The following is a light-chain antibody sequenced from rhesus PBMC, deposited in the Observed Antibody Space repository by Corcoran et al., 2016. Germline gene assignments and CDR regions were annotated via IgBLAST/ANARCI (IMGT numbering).Light chain of an antibody. CDR3: QQRNTFPFT. Sequence: DIQMTQSPSSLSASVGDRVTITCRASQGITNDLSWYQQKPGVTPKLLIYESSRLQSGIPSRFSGSGSGTDFTLTISTLHSEEFATYYCQQRNTFPFTFGPGTKLDIK. J-gene: IGKJ3*01. CDR2: ESS. V-gene: IGKV1-25*01. CDR1: QGITND.